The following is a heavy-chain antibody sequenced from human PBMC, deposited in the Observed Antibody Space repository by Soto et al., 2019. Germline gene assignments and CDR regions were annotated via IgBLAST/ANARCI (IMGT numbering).Heavy chain of an antibody. CDR1: GGTFSSYA. CDR2: IIPIFGTA. J-gene: IGHJ6*02. V-gene: IGHV1-69*01. CDR3: ARDIAAAGSYYYYGMDV. D-gene: IGHD6-13*01. Sequence: QVQLVQSGAEVKKPGSSVKVSCKASGGTFSSYAISWVRQAPGQGLEWMGGIIPIFGTANYAQKFQGRVKITADESTSTAYMELSSLRSEDTAVYYCARDIAAAGSYYYYGMDVWGQGTTVTVSS.